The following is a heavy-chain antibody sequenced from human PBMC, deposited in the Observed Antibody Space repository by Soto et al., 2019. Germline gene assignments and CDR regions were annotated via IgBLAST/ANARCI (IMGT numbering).Heavy chain of an antibody. D-gene: IGHD6-6*01. V-gene: IGHV4-59*01. Sequence: SETLSLTCTVSGGSISSYYWSWIRQPPGKGLEWIGYIYYSGSTNYTPSLKSRVTISVDASKNQFSLKLSSVTAADRAVYYCAGRKSSGAFDIWGQGTMVT. CDR2: IYYSGST. CDR3: AGRKSSGAFDI. J-gene: IGHJ3*02. CDR1: GGSISSYY.